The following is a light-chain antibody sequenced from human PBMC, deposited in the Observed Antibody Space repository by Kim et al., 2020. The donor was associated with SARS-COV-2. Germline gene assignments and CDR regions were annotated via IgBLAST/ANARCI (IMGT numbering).Light chain of an antibody. CDR1: QSLVHHNGNTY. J-gene: IGKJ2*01. CDR2: QIS. Sequence: DIVMTQTPLSSPVTLGQPASISCRSSQSLVHHNGNTYLSWLHQRPGQPPRLLIYQISNRFSGVPDRFSGSGAGTDFTLTISRVEPEDVGVYFCRQGTVFPRTFRQGTKLEI. CDR3: RQGTVFPRT. V-gene: IGKV2-24*01.